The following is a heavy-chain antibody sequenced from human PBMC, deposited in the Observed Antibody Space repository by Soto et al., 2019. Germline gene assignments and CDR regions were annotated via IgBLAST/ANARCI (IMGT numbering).Heavy chain of an antibody. CDR1: GGSITSANW. CDR3: ARVLRGWFDP. CDR2: ISHSGIT. Sequence: PSETLSLTCAVSGGSITSANWWTWVRQPPGGGLEWIGEISHSGITNYKASLKSRVTMSVDKTKNDVSLELTSVTAADTAVYYCARVLRGWFDPWGQGTPVTVSS. V-gene: IGHV4-4*02. J-gene: IGHJ5*02.